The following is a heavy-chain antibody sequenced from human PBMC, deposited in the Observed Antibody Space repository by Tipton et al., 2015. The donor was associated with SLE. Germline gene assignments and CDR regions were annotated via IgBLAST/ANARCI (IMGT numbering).Heavy chain of an antibody. V-gene: IGHV4-61*09. CDR1: DGSIISSSYY. CDR3: ARDSTLVYYYGLDV. Sequence: TLSLTCTVSDGSIISSSYYWGWIRQPAGKGLEWIGHIYTSGSTNYNPSLKSRVTISVDTSKNQFSLKVNSVTAADTAVYYCARDSTLVYYYGLDVWGQGITVTVAS. J-gene: IGHJ6*02. CDR2: IYTSGST. D-gene: IGHD2-8*02.